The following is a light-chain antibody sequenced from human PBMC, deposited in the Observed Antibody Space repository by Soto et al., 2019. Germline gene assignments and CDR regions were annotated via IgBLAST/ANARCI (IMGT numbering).Light chain of an antibody. V-gene: IGKV3-11*01. Sequence: EIVLTQSPATLSLSPGERATLSCRASQSVSSYLAWYQQKPGQAPRLLIYDASNRATGIPARFSGSGSGTDFTLTISSLEPEDFAVYYCQQRGNCPPITFGQGTRLEIK. CDR3: QQRGNCPPIT. J-gene: IGKJ5*01. CDR2: DAS. CDR1: QSVSSY.